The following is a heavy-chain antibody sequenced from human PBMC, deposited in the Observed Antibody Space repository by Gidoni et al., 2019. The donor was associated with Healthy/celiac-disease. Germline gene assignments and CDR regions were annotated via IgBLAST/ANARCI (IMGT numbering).Heavy chain of an antibody. CDR2: IYSGGST. V-gene: IGHV3-53*01. Sequence: EVQLVESGGGLIQPGGSLRLSCAASGFTVSSNYMSWVRQAPGKGLEWVSVIYSGGSTYYADSVKGRFTISRDNSKNTLYLQMNSLRAEDTAVYYCARDSIKPLDRFPIPSYGMDVWGQGTTVTVSS. CDR1: GFTVSSNY. J-gene: IGHJ6*02. CDR3: ARDSIKPLDRFPIPSYGMDV. D-gene: IGHD2-2*02.